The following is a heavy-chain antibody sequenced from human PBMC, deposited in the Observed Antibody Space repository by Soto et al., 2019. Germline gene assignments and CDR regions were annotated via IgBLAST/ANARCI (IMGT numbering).Heavy chain of an antibody. Sequence: GGSLRLSCAASGFTFSTYTLNWVRQAPGKGLEWISSISSGSSYIYYAGSVKGRFTISRDNAKNSLFLQMNSLRADDTAVYYCARDILSGGAYPDSWGQGTKVTVSS. V-gene: IGHV3-21*01. D-gene: IGHD3-10*01. CDR1: GFTFSTYT. CDR3: ARDILSGGAYPDS. CDR2: ISSGSSYI. J-gene: IGHJ5*01.